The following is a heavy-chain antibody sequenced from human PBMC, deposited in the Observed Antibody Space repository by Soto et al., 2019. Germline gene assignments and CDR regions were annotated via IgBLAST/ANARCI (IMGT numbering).Heavy chain of an antibody. CDR2: IYYSGST. CDR1: GGSISSGDYY. Sequence: SETLSLTCTVSGGSISSGDYYWSWIRQPPGKGLEWIGYIYYSGSTYYNPSLKSRVTISVDTSKNQFSLKLSSVTAADTAVYYCASAPQYYYDISGYPQLNWFDPWGQGTLVTVSS. V-gene: IGHV4-30-4*01. J-gene: IGHJ5*02. D-gene: IGHD3-22*01. CDR3: ASAPQYYYDISGYPQLNWFDP.